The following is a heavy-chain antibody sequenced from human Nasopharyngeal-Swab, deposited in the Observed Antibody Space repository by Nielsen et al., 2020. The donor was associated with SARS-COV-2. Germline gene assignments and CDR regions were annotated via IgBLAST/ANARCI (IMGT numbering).Heavy chain of an antibody. V-gene: IGHV3-30*18. CDR1: GFTFSTYG. CDR3: AKDGYSSSWQTRLFDY. Sequence: GESLKISCAASGFTFSTYGIHWVRQAPGKGLEWVAFISYDGSNKYYADSVKGRFTISRDNSKSTLYLQMNSLRAEDTAVYYCAKDGYSSSWQTRLFDYWGQGTLVTVSS. J-gene: IGHJ4*02. CDR2: ISYDGSNK. D-gene: IGHD6-13*01.